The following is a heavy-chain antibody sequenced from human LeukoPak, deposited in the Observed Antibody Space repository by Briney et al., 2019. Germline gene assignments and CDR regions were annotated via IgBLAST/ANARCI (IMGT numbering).Heavy chain of an antibody. CDR1: GFTFSSYG. V-gene: IGHV3-30*18. Sequence: GGSLRLSCAASGFTFSSYGIHWVRQAPGKGLEWVAVISYDGSDKYYADSVKGRFTISRDNSKNTLYLQMNSLRAEDTAVYYCAKEYSPGSRGYFDYWGQGTLVTVSS. J-gene: IGHJ4*02. CDR2: ISYDGSDK. D-gene: IGHD2-21*01. CDR3: AKEYSPGSRGYFDY.